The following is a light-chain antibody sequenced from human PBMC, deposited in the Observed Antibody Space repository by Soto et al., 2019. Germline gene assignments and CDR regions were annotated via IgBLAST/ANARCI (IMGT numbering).Light chain of an antibody. CDR3: QRSGSAPPYI. CDR1: QSLDSTD. V-gene: IGKV3-20*01. Sequence: EVVLTQSPGTLSLSPGERATLSCRASQSLDSTDLAWYQQKPGQSPRLVIYGASRRATGIPDRFSGSGSGTDFTLTIGRLEPEDFGVYYCQRSGSAPPYIFGAGTRLDI. J-gene: IGKJ2*01. CDR2: GAS.